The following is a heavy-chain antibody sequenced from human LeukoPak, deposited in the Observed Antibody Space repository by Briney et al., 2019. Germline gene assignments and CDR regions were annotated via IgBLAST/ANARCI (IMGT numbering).Heavy chain of an antibody. V-gene: IGHV3-21*01. Sequence: GGSLRLSCTASGFTFSRYSMSWVRQAPGKGLEWVSAITSGVGFIYYADSLKGRFTISRDNAKNSLYLQLNSLRVEDTAVYYCARDRYDSSGYYCISDYWGQGTLVTVSS. D-gene: IGHD3-22*01. J-gene: IGHJ4*02. CDR1: GFTFSRYS. CDR2: ITSGVGFI. CDR3: ARDRYDSSGYYCISDY.